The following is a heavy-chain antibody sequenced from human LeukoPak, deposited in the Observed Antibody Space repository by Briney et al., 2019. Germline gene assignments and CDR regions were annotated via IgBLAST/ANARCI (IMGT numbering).Heavy chain of an antibody. Sequence: PGRSLRLSCAASGFTFSSYGMHWVRQAPGKGLEWVAVIWYDGSNKYYADSVKGRFTISRDNSMNTLYLQMNSLRAEDTAVYYCARDPSPSGWDAFDIWGQGTMVTVSS. D-gene: IGHD6-19*01. CDR3: ARDPSPSGWDAFDI. CDR2: IWYDGSNK. CDR1: GFTFSSYG. J-gene: IGHJ3*02. V-gene: IGHV3-33*01.